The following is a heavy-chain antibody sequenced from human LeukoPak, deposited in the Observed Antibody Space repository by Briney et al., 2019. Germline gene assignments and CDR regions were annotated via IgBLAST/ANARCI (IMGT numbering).Heavy chain of an antibody. CDR1: GFTFSSYA. V-gene: IGHV3-23*01. CDR2: ISGSGGST. Sequence: GGSLRLSCAASGFTFSSYAMSWVRRAPGKGLEWVSAISGSGGSTYYADSVKGRFTISRDNSKNTLYLQMNSLRAEDTAVYYCAKWGYYDFWSGYNNWFDTWGQGTLVTVSS. J-gene: IGHJ5*02. D-gene: IGHD3-3*01. CDR3: AKWGYYDFWSGYNNWFDT.